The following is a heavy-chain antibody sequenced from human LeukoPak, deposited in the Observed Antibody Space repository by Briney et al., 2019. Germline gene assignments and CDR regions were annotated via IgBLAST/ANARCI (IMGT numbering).Heavy chain of an antibody. J-gene: IGHJ2*01. Sequence: PSETLSLTCTVSGDSISSYYWSWIRQPPDQGLEWIGYVYDSGSTNYNPSLKSRVTISVDTSKTQFSLKMNSVTAADTAVYYCARLQRITMAGPDYWYFDLWGRGTLVTV. CDR2: VYDSGST. D-gene: IGHD3-10*01. CDR3: ARLQRITMAGPDYWYFDL. V-gene: IGHV4-59*01. CDR1: GDSISSYY.